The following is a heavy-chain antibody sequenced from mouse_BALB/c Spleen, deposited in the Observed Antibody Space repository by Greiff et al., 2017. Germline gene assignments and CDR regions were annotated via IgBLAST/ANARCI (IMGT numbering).Heavy chain of an antibody. CDR3: NAATVVAPYYFDY. CDR2: IDPENGDT. CDR1: GYTFTSYW. Sequence: VQLKQSGAELAKPGASVKMSCKASGYTFTSYWMHWVKQRPEQGLEWIGWIDPENGDTEYAPKFQGKATMTADTSSNTAYLQLSSLTSEDTAVYYCNAATVVAPYYFDYWGQGTTLTVSS. V-gene: IGHV14-4*02. J-gene: IGHJ2*01. D-gene: IGHD1-1*01.